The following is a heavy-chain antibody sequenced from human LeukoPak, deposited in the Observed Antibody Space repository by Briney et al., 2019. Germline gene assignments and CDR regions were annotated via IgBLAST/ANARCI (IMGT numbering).Heavy chain of an antibody. V-gene: IGHV1-69*05. J-gene: IGHJ1*01. CDR1: GGTFSGYT. Sequence: SVKVSCKASGGTFSGYTISWVRQAPGQGLEWMGGIIPIFGTANYAQKFQGRVTMTRNTSISTAYMELSSLRSEDTAVYYCARGWGITMVRGVIIPAGFQHWGQGTLVTVSS. D-gene: IGHD3-10*01. CDR3: ARGWGITMVRGVIIPAGFQH. CDR2: IIPIFGTA.